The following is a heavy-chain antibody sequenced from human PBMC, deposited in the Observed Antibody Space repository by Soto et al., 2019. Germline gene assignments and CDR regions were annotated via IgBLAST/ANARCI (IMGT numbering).Heavy chain of an antibody. J-gene: IGHJ4*02. CDR3: AREDVQGSSWFRFLDF. Sequence: QPVESGGGLVRPGGSLRLSCAASGFIFGDFGVTWVRQAPGKGLEWVASISSSGSHTHYADSVKGRFTISRDNARSTLSLQMNSLRVEDTAVYSCAREDVQGSSWFRFLDFWGQGALVTVSS. V-gene: IGHV3-21*06. D-gene: IGHD6-13*01. CDR2: ISSSGSHT. CDR1: GFIFGDFG.